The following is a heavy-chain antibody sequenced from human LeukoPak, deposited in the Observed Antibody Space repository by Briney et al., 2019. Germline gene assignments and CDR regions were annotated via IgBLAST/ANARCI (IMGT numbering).Heavy chain of an antibody. CDR1: GGSISSYY. V-gene: IGHV4-59*01. D-gene: IGHD4-17*01. CDR3: ASFNYGGAFDI. Sequence: SETLSLTCTVSGGSISSYYWSWIRQPPGRGLEWIGYIYYSGSTNYNPSLKSRVTISVDTSKNQFSLKLTSVTAADTAVYYCASFNYGGAFDIWGQGTMVTVSS. J-gene: IGHJ3*02. CDR2: IYYSGST.